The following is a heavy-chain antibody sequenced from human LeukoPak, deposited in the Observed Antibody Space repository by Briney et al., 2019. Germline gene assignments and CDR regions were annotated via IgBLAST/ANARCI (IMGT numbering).Heavy chain of an antibody. Sequence: SETLSLTCAVYGGSFSGYYWSWIRQPPGKGLEWIGEINHSGSTNYNPSLKSRVTISVDTSKNQFSLQLNSVTPEDTAVYYCARNLIEGRDGYNPLEWYFDLWGRGTLVTVSS. CDR3: ARNLIEGRDGYNPLEWYFDL. CDR2: INHSGST. J-gene: IGHJ2*01. D-gene: IGHD5-24*01. V-gene: IGHV4-34*01. CDR1: GGSFSGYY.